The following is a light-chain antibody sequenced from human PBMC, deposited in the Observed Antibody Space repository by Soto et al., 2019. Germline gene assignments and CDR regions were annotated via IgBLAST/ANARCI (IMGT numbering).Light chain of an antibody. V-gene: IGKV1-27*01. CDR2: AVS. Sequence: DIQMTQSPSSLSASVGDRVTITCRASQGISNYLAWYQQKPGKVPKVLIYAVSTLQSGVPSRLSGSASGIDFTLTISSLQPEDVATSYCLSWTFGQGPKVEIK. CDR1: QGISNY. J-gene: IGKJ1*01. CDR3: LSWT.